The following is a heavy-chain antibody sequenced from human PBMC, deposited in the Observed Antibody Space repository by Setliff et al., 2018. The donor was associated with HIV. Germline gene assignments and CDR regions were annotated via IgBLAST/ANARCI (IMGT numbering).Heavy chain of an antibody. J-gene: IGHJ6*03. CDR1: RSTFNSHT. D-gene: IGHD6-19*01. CDR2: IIPILGVA. CDR3: ARNPRIAVAGTDYYYYMDV. Sequence: ASVKVSCKASRSTFNSHTINWVRQAPGQGLDWMGRIIPILGVANYAQRFQGKVTITTDESTSTVYMELSSLRSEDTAVYYCARNPRIAVAGTDYYYYMDVWGKGTTVTVSS. V-gene: IGHV1-69*02.